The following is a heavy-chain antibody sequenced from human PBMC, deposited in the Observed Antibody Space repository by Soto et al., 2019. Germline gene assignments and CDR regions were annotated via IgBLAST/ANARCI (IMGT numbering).Heavy chain of an antibody. CDR1: GYTFIHYA. CDR2: INVVNGNT. CDR3: ARDERWGAGGGSLAYGMDV. Sequence: QVQLVQSGAEEKKPGASVKVSCKASGYTFIHYAIHWVRQAPGQGLEWMGWINVVNGNTKYSPKFQGRVTITRDTSASTAYMELRSLRSEDTAAFYCARDERWGAGGGSLAYGMDVWGQGTTVTVSS. D-gene: IGHD7-27*01. V-gene: IGHV1-3*05. J-gene: IGHJ6*02.